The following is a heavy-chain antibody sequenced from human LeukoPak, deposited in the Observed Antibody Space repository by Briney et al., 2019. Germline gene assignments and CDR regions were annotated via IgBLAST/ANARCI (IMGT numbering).Heavy chain of an antibody. Sequence: SGPALVKPTLTLTLTRTVSGFSLSTRGMCVSWVRQPPGKALEWLARIDWDDDKYYSTSLKTRLTISKDTSKNQVVLTMTNMDPVHTATYYCAQIFTPYYYHSSGYYHAFDIWGQGTMVTVSS. V-gene: IGHV2-70*11. J-gene: IGHJ3*02. CDR3: AQIFTPYYYHSSGYYHAFDI. CDR1: GFSLSTRGMC. CDR2: IDWDDDK. D-gene: IGHD3-22*01.